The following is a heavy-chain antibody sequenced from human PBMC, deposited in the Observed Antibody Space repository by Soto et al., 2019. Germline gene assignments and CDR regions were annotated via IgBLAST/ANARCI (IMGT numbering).Heavy chain of an antibody. Sequence: PSETLSLTCTVSGGSTSSGGFYWSWIRQHLGKGLEWIGYIYYSGISYYNPSLKSRVSISLDTSRNQFSMTLNSVTAADTAVYYCARNGYTYGMDVWGQGAKVTVSS. V-gene: IGHV4-31*03. CDR3: ARNGYTYGMDV. CDR1: GGSTSSGGFY. CDR2: IYYSGIS. J-gene: IGHJ6*02. D-gene: IGHD5-18*01.